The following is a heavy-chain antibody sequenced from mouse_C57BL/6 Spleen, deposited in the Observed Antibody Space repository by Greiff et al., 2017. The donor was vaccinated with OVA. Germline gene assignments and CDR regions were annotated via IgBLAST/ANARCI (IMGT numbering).Heavy chain of an antibody. Sequence: EVMLVESGGGLVKPGGSLKLSCAASGFTFSSYAMSWVRQTPEKRLEWVATISDGGSYTYYPDNVKGRFTISRDNAKNNLYLQMSHLKSEDTAMYYCARALDFDVWGTGTTVTVSS. CDR3: ARALDFDV. V-gene: IGHV5-4*03. CDR1: GFTFSSYA. CDR2: ISDGGSYT. D-gene: IGHD1-2*01. J-gene: IGHJ1*03.